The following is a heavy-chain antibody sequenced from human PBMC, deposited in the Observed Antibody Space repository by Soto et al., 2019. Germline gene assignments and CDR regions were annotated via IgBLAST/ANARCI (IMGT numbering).Heavy chain of an antibody. D-gene: IGHD2-8*02. CDR1: GGSFSGYY. CDR2: INHSGST. J-gene: IGHJ4*02. Sequence: QVQLQQWGAGLLKPSETLSLTCAVYGGSFSGYYWTWIRQPPGTVLEWIGEINHSGSTNYNPSLKSRVTISVDTSKTQFSLKLTSVTAADTAVYYCARDKITGLFDYWGQGTLVTVSS. CDR3: ARDKITGLFDY. V-gene: IGHV4-34*01.